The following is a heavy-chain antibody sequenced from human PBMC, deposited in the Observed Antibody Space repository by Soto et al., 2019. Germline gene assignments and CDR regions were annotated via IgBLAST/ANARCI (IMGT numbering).Heavy chain of an antibody. V-gene: IGHV3-33*01. Sequence: XGALELACEASGFNLSGKGIHWVRRVQGKGLEWVAIIWNDGSNEYYADSVKGRFTISRNNSKNTVYLQVSKLRAEDTAVYFCARDQTDSGGYSDSWGQGTLVTVSS. CDR3: ARDQTDSGGYSDS. J-gene: IGHJ4*02. D-gene: IGHD3-22*01. CDR1: GFNLSGKG. CDR2: IWNDGSNE.